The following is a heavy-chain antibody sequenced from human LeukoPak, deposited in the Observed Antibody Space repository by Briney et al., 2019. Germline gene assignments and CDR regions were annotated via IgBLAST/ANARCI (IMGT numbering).Heavy chain of an antibody. CDR3: ARPREYYYDSSGYYYPYYFDY. V-gene: IGHV1-18*01. CDR2: ISAYNGNT. CDR1: GYTFTSYG. D-gene: IGHD3-22*01. J-gene: IGHJ4*02. Sequence: ASVKVSCKASGYTFTSYGISWVRQAPGQGLEWMGWISAYNGNTNYAQKLQGRVTMTTDTSTSTAYMELRSLKSDDTAVYYCARPREYYYDSSGYYYPYYFDYWGQGTLVTVSS.